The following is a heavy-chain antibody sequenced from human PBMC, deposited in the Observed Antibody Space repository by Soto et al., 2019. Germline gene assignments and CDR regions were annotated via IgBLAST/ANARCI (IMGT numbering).Heavy chain of an antibody. CDR1: GASITTYY. J-gene: IGHJ4*02. Sequence: SETLSLTCDVSGASITTYYWSWIRQAPGKGLEWIGNVYHTGSTDYNSSLRSRVTISVDTSKNQFSLNMNSVTAADTAVYYCARRLFGSGWTLDSWGQGALVTAPQ. D-gene: IGHD6-19*01. V-gene: IGHV4-59*13. CDR3: ARRLFGSGWTLDS. CDR2: VYHTGST.